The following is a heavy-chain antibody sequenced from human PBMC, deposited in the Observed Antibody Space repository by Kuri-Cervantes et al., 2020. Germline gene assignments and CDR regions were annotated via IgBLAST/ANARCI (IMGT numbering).Heavy chain of an antibody. CDR3: ARDAAGGAHTDY. V-gene: IGHV4-34*01. CDR1: GGSFSGYY. D-gene: IGHD2-15*01. Sequence: SQTLSLTCAVYGGSFSGYYWSWIRQPPGKGLEWIGEINHSGSTNYNPSLKSRVTISVDTSKNQFSLKLSSVTAADTAVYYCARDAAGGAHTDYWGQGTLVTVSS. CDR2: INHSGST. J-gene: IGHJ4*02.